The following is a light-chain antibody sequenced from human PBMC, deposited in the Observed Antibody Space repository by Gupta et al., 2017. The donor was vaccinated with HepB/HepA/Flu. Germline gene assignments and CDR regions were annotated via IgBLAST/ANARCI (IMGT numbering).Light chain of an antibody. CDR1: QSVLYSSNNKNY. J-gene: IGKJ4*01. CDR2: WAS. V-gene: IGKV4-1*01. Sequence: DIGMTQSPDSLAVSLGERATINCKSSQSVLYSSNNKNYLAWYQQKPGQPPKLLIYWASTRESGVPDRFSGSGSGTDFTLPISSLQAEDVAVYYCQQYYRTPALTFGGGTKVEIK. CDR3: QQYYRTPALT.